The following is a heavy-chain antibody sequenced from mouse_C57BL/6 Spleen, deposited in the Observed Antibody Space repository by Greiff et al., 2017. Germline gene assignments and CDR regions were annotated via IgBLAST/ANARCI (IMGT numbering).Heavy chain of an antibody. CDR2: IDPSDSYT. J-gene: IGHJ2*01. Sequence: VQLQQPGAELVMPGASVKLSCKASGYTFTSYWMHWVKQRPGQGLEWIGEIDPSDSYTNYNQKFKGKSTLTVDKSSSTAYMQLSSLTSEDSAVYYCARDYYGSGGYFDYWGQGTTLTVSS. D-gene: IGHD1-1*01. CDR3: ARDYYGSGGYFDY. V-gene: IGHV1-69*01. CDR1: GYTFTSYW.